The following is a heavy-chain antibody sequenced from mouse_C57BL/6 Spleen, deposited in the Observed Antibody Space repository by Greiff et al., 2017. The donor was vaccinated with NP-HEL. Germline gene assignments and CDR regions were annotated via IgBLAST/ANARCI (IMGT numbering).Heavy chain of an antibody. J-gene: IGHJ4*01. CDR3: TRDPYYYGSSHGAMDY. D-gene: IGHD1-1*01. Sequence: LVESGEGLVKPGGSLKLSCAASGFTFSSYAMSWVRQTPEKRLEWVAYISSGGDYIYYADTVKGRFTISRDNARNTLYLQMSSLKSEDTAMYYCTRDPYYYGSSHGAMDYWGQGTSVTVSS. V-gene: IGHV5-9-1*02. CDR2: ISSGGDYI. CDR1: GFTFSSYA.